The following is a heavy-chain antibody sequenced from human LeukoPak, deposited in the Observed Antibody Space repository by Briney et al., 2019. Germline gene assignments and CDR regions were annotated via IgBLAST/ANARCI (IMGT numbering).Heavy chain of an antibody. V-gene: IGHV3-7*03. D-gene: IGHD1-26*01. CDR1: GFTFSSHW. Sequence: GGSLRLSCAGSGFTFSSHWIGWVRQAPGKGLEWVAHINQDGSQKYYVDSVKGRFTISRDNAKNSLYLQMNSLRVEDTAVYYCTVGGTIHWVEDYWGQGTLVVVSS. CDR3: TVGGTIHWVEDY. J-gene: IGHJ4*02. CDR2: INQDGSQK.